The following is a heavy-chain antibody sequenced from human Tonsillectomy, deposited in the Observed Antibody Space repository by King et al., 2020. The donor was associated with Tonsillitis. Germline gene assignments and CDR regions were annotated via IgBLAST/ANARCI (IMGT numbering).Heavy chain of an antibody. CDR1: GFTFDDYA. Sequence: VQLVESGGGLVQPGRSLRLSCAASGFTFDDYAMHWVRQAPGKGLEWVSGISCNGDGIGYADSVKGRFTISRDSAENSLYLQMSSLRPEDTAIYYCAKLSRADADMFAGTGYYFDSWGPGTRVPVPS. V-gene: IGHV3-9*01. CDR3: AKLSRADADMFAGTGYYFDS. CDR2: ISCNGDGI. J-gene: IGHJ4*02. D-gene: IGHD6-13*01.